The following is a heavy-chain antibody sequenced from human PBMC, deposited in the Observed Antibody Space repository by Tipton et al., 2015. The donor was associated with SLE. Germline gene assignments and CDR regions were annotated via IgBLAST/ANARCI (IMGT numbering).Heavy chain of an antibody. J-gene: IGHJ3*02. CDR2: FYISGST. D-gene: IGHD3-10*01. V-gene: IGHV4-4*07. Sequence: TLSLTCTVSGDSISNYYWNWFRQPAGKGLEWIGRFYISGSTNYNPSLKSRVTMSVDTSKKQFSLKLSSVTAADTAVYYCAGYASGSFYYDAFDIWGQGTMVTVSS. CDR1: GDSISNYY. CDR3: AGYASGSFYYDAFDI.